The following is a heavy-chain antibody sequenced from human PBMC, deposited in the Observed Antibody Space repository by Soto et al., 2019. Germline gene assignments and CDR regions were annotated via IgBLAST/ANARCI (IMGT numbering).Heavy chain of an antibody. J-gene: IGHJ5*02. V-gene: IGHV4-39*01. D-gene: IGHD3-22*01. CDR2: IFYSGAT. CDR1: GGSILDSTYY. CDR3: ARQASGYYYGWFDP. Sequence: QLLLQESGPGLVKPSETLSLTCTASGGSILDSTYYWAWIRQSPGKGLEWIGTIFYSGATFYTPSLKSRVTMSVDTSNNQFSLKLSSVTAADTAVYYCARQASGYYYGWFDPWGQGTLVTVSS.